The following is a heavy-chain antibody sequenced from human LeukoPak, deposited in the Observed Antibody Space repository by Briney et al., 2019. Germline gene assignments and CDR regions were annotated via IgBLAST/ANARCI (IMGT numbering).Heavy chain of an antibody. V-gene: IGHV4-4*07. Sequence: PSETLSLTCTVSGGSISSYYWSWIRQPAGKGLEWIGRIYTSGSPNYNPSLKSRVTMPVDTSKNQFSLQLRSMTAADTALYYCARGRSATMFDYWGQGTLVTVSS. CDR1: GGSISSYY. D-gene: IGHD3-10*01. CDR3: ARGRSATMFDY. CDR2: IYTSGSP. J-gene: IGHJ4*02.